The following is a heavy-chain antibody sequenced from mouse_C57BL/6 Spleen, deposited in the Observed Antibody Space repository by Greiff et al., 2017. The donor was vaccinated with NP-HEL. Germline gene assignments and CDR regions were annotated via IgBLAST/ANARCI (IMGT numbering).Heavy chain of an antibody. D-gene: IGHD1-1*01. CDR1: GYAFSSSW. CDR3: ATVVESQYYFDY. CDR2: IYPGDGDT. Sequence: QVQLKQSGPELVKPGASVKISCKASGYAFSSSWMNWVKQRPGKGLEWIGRIYPGDGDTNYNGKFKGKATLTADKSSSTAYMQLSSLTSEDSAVYFCATVVESQYYFDYWGTGTTLTVSS. J-gene: IGHJ2*01. V-gene: IGHV1-82*01.